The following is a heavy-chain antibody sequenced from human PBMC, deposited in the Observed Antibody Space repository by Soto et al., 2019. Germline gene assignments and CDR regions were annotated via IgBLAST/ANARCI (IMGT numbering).Heavy chain of an antibody. Sequence: QVQLVQSGAEVKKPGASVKVSRKTSGDSFSAYYLHWVRQAPGQGLEWLGWINPNGGATKYAQKFRGRVAMDRGPFIRKALPELASLKSGDTAIYFRARERGGATATLDYYYFYMDVWGKGTTVTVSS. D-gene: IGHD5-12*01. J-gene: IGHJ6*03. CDR3: ARERGGATATLDYYYFYMDV. CDR2: INPNGGAT. V-gene: IGHV1-2*02. CDR1: GDSFSAYY.